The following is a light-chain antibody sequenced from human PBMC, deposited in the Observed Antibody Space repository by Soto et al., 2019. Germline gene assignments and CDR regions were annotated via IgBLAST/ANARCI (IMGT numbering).Light chain of an antibody. CDR1: ALPKQY. CDR2: KDS. J-gene: IGLJ2*01. V-gene: IGLV3-25*03. CDR3: QSADSSGTLGV. Sequence: SYELTQPPSVSVSPGQTARITCSGDALPKQYAYWYQQKPGQAPVLVIYKDSERPSGIPERFSGSSSGTTVTLTISVVQAEDEADYYCQSADSSGTLGVFGGGTKVTVL.